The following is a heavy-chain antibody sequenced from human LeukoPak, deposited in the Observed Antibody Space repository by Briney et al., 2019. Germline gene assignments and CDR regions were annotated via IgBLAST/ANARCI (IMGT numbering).Heavy chain of an antibody. CDR1: GYTFTGYY. V-gene: IGHV1-2*02. CDR3: APATYIFDH. D-gene: IGHD4-11*01. J-gene: IGHJ4*02. Sequence: ASVKVSCKASGYTFTGYYIHWVRQAPGQGLEWMGCINTNGGDTNYAPKFQDRVTMTRDTSISTAYLELSSLTLDDTAVYYCAPATYIFDHWGRGTLVIVSS. CDR2: INTNGGDT.